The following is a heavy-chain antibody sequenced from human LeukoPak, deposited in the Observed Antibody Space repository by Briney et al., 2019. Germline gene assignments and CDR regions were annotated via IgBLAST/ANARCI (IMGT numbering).Heavy chain of an antibody. CDR2: INSDGSST. V-gene: IGHV3-74*01. CDR1: GFPFSGYW. J-gene: IGHJ4*02. D-gene: IGHD3-10*01. CDR3: YYFGSGSYSVADY. Sequence: GGYLRLSCAASGFPFSGYWMHWVRQAPGKGLVWVSRINSDGSSTSYADSVKGRFTISRDNAKNTLYLQMNSLRAEDTAVYYCYYFGSGSYSVADYWGQGILVTVSS.